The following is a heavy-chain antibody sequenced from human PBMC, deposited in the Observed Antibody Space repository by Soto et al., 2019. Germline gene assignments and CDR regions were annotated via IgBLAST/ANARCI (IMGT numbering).Heavy chain of an antibody. CDR2: ISYDGSNK. J-gene: IGHJ4*02. CDR1: GFTFSSYG. Sequence: PGGSLRLSCAASGFTFSSYGMHWVRQAPGKGLEWVAVISYDGSNKYYADSVKGRFTISRDNSKNTLYLQMNSLRAEDTAVYYCAKELGIGYFVFDYWGQGTLVTVSS. D-gene: IGHD7-27*01. V-gene: IGHV3-30*18. CDR3: AKELGIGYFVFDY.